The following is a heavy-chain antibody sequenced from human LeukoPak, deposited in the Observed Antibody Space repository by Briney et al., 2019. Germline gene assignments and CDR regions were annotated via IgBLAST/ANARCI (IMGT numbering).Heavy chain of an antibody. CDR3: ARQEYSSSFFMYY. CDR2: IYYSGST. J-gene: IGHJ4*02. CDR1: GGSISSYY. V-gene: IGHV4-59*01. D-gene: IGHD6-6*01. Sequence: SETLSLTCTVSGGSISSYYWSWIRQPPGKGLEWIGYIYYSGSTNYNPSLKSRVTISVDTSKNQFSLKLSSVTAADTAVYYCARQEYSSSFFMYYWGQGTLVTVSS.